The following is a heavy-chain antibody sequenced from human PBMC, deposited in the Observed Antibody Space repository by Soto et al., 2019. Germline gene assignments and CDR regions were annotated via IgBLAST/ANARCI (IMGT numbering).Heavy chain of an antibody. CDR3: AHHPYYGLGSYSFDS. V-gene: IGHV2-5*01. CDR1: GFSLTTSGVG. J-gene: IGHJ4*02. CDR2: IYWYDDK. D-gene: IGHD3-10*01. Sequence: QITLKESGPTLVRPTQTLTLTCTFSGFSLTTSGVGVGWIRQPPGKALEWLAVIYWYDDKRYSSSLKSRLTFTMDTSKNHVALTMTDIDPVDTATYYCAHHPYYGLGSYSFDSWGQGTIVTVSA.